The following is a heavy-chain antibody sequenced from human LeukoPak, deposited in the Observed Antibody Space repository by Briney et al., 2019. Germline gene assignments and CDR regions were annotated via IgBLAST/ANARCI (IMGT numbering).Heavy chain of an antibody. Sequence: SQTLSLTCTVSGGSISSGGYYWSWIRQHPGKGLEWIGYIYYSGSTYYNPSLKSRVTISVDTSKNQFSLELNSVTAADTAVYYCARDRDIGTYYYYYGMDVWGQGTTVTVSS. CDR1: GGSISSGGYY. D-gene: IGHD1-26*01. J-gene: IGHJ6*02. CDR2: IYYSGST. V-gene: IGHV4-31*03. CDR3: ARDRDIGTYYYYYGMDV.